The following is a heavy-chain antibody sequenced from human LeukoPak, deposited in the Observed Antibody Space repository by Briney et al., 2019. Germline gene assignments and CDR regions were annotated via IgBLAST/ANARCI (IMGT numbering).Heavy chain of an antibody. D-gene: IGHD6-19*01. J-gene: IGHJ6*03. Sequence: SETLSLTCTVSGGSISSYYWSWIRQPPGKGLEWIGYIYCSGSTNYNPSLKSRVTISVDTSKNQFSLKPSSVTAADTAVYYCAQGGVAGHYYYYMDVWGKGTTVTVSS. CDR2: IYCSGST. V-gene: IGHV4-59*01. CDR1: GGSISSYY. CDR3: AQGGVAGHYYYYMDV.